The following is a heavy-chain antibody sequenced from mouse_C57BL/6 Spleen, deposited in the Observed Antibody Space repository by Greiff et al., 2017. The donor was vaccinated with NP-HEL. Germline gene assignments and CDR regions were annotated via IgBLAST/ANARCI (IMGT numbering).Heavy chain of an antibody. D-gene: IGHD1-1*01. Sequence: EVQLVESGPGLVKPSQSLSLTCSVTGYSITSGYYWNWIRQFPGNKLEWMGYISYDGSNNYNPSLKNRISITRDTSKNQFFLKLNSVTTEDTATYYCASRYGSSFDYWGQGTTLTVSS. CDR2: ISYDGSN. CDR1: GYSITSGYY. J-gene: IGHJ2*01. CDR3: ASRYGSSFDY. V-gene: IGHV3-6*01.